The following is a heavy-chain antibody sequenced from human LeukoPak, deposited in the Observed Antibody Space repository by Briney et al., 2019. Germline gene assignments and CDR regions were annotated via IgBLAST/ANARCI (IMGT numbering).Heavy chain of an antibody. CDR1: GGTFSSYA. J-gene: IGHJ6*02. Sequence: SVKVSCKASGGTFSSYAISWGRQAPGQGLEWMGRIIPILGIANYAQRFQGRVTITADKSTSTAYMELSSLRSEDTAVYYCARRPTPVTRNYGMDVWGQGTTVTVSS. D-gene: IGHD4-17*01. CDR2: IIPILGIA. V-gene: IGHV1-69*04. CDR3: ARRPTPVTRNYGMDV.